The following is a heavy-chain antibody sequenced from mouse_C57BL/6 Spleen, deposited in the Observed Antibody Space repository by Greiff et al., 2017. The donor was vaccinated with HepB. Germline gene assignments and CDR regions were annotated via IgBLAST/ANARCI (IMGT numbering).Heavy chain of an antibody. CDR2: IWSGGST. D-gene: IGHD3-1*01. CDR1: GFSLTSYG. CDR3: ARGHSSGYSYAMDY. J-gene: IGHJ4*01. Sequence: QVHVKQSGPGLVQPSQSLSITCTVSGFSLTSYGVHWVRQSPGKGLEWLGVIWSGGSTDYNAAFISRLSISKDNSKSQVFFKMNSLQADDTAIYYCARGHSSGYSYAMDYWGQGTSVTVSS. V-gene: IGHV2-2*01.